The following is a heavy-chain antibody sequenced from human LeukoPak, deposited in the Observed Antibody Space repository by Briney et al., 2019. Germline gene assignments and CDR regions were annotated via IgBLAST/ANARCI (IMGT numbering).Heavy chain of an antibody. Sequence: QAGGSLRLSCAASGFTFSSYWMSWVRQAPGKGLEWVANIKQDGSEKYYVDSVKGRFTISRDNAKNSLYLQMNSLRAEDTAVYYCARDGGSSWSKFDYWGQGTLVTASS. CDR2: IKQDGSEK. D-gene: IGHD6-13*01. CDR1: GFTFSSYW. V-gene: IGHV3-7*01. J-gene: IGHJ4*02. CDR3: ARDGGSSWSKFDY.